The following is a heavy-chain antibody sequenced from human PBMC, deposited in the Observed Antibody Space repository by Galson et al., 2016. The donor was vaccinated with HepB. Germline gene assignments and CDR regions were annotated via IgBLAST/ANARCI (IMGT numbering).Heavy chain of an antibody. J-gene: IGHJ4*02. CDR3: AKVSLLSGGYFDD. V-gene: IGHV3-23*01. D-gene: IGHD3-10*01. CDR2: ISGSGNST. Sequence: SLRLSCAASVFSFSYTWMNWVRQAPGKGLEWVSAISGSGNSTYYADSVKGRFTISRDNSKNTLYLQVNSLRVEDTAVYYCAKVSLLSGGYFDDWGQGTLVTVSS. CDR1: VFSFSYTW.